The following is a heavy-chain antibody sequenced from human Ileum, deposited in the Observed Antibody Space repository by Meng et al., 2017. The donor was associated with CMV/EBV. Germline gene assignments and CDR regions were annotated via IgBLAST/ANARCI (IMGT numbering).Heavy chain of an antibody. CDR3: ARDNWGYDY. D-gene: IGHD7-27*01. J-gene: IGHJ4*02. Sequence: QVDLVQSGTEVKNPGASVKVSCKTSGYTFTNQNIAWVRQAHGQGLEWMGWISVHHGNTDYAQKYQDRVTMTRDTSTNTAYMELRSLTSDDTAMYYCARDNWGYDYWGQGTLVTVSS. CDR2: ISVHHGNT. CDR1: GYTFTNQN. V-gene: IGHV1-18*01.